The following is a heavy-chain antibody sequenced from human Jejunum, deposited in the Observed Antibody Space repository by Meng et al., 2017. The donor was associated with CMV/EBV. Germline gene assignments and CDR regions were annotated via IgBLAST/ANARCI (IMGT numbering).Heavy chain of an antibody. Sequence: CAASGFNFSNYVMSWVRWAPGKEMQWVSGITSRGRNTYYLASVNGRFTISRDNSKNTLYLQMNSLRAEDTAIYYCAKTGDGFTFDYWGQGTVVTVSS. CDR1: GFNFSNYV. D-gene: IGHD2-21*02. CDR3: AKTGDGFTFDY. CDR2: ITSRGRNT. J-gene: IGHJ4*02. V-gene: IGHV3-23*05.